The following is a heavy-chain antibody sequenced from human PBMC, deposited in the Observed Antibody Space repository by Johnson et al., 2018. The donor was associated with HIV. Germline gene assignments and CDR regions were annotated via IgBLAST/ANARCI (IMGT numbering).Heavy chain of an antibody. CDR2: ISNDGSNK. CDR3: ARIGDAFDI. Sequence: QVQLVESGGGVVQPGGSLKLSCAASGFTFSGSAMHWVRQAPGKGPEWVAVISNDGSNKYYADSVKGRFTISRDNSKNTLYLQMNSLRAEDTAVYYCARIGDAFDIWGQGTMVTVSS. CDR1: GFTFSGSA. D-gene: IGHD3-16*01. V-gene: IGHV3-30*14. J-gene: IGHJ3*02.